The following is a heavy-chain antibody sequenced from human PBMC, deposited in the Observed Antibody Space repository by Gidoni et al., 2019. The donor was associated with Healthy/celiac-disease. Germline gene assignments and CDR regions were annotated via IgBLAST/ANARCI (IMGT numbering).Heavy chain of an antibody. J-gene: IGHJ4*02. D-gene: IGHD4-17*01. Sequence: QVQLQQWGAGLLKPSETLSLTCAVSGGSFSGYYWSWIRQPPGKGLEWIGEINHSGSTNYNPSLKSRVTISVDTSKNQFSLKLSSVTAADTAVYYCARSMVTMDYWGQGTLVTVSS. CDR1: GGSFSGYY. CDR2: INHSGST. V-gene: IGHV4-34*01. CDR3: ARSMVTMDY.